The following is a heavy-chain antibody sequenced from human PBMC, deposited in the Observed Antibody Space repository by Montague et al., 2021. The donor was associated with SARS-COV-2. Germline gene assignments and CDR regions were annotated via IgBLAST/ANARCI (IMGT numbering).Heavy chain of an antibody. CDR1: GDSVSSDTAA. D-gene: IGHD4-17*01. Sequence: CAISGDSVSSDTAAWHWIRQSPSSDLEWLGRTFYRSQWHTDSAASVRSRISFSGDISKNQFSLHLNSVTPEDTAIYYCARDGDYGGTWYSFLQNWGQGTLVIVSS. CDR2: TFYRSQWHT. V-gene: IGHV6-1*01. J-gene: IGHJ1*01. CDR3: ARDGDYGGTWYSFLQN.